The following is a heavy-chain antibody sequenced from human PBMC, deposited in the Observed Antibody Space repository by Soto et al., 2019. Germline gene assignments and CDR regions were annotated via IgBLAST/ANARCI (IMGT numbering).Heavy chain of an antibody. V-gene: IGHV3-48*03. Sequence: GGSLRLSCAVSGFTFSSYEMNWVRQAPGKGLEWVSYISSSGRIIYYADSVKGRFTISRDNAKNSLYLQMNSLRAEDTAVYYCARGSITIFGVVLYWGQGTLVTVS. CDR2: ISSSGRII. D-gene: IGHD3-3*01. CDR1: GFTFSSYE. J-gene: IGHJ4*02. CDR3: ARGSITIFGVVLY.